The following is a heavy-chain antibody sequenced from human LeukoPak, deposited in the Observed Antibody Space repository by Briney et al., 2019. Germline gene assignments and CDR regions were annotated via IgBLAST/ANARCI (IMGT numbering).Heavy chain of an antibody. CDR2: ISSSSSYI. CDR3: AREGRFGEGVGPRDYYYYYYGMDV. J-gene: IGHJ6*02. D-gene: IGHD3-10*01. Sequence: GGSLRLSCAASGFTFSSYSMNWVRQAPGKGLEWVSSISSSSSYIYYADSVKGRFTISRDNAKNSLYLQMNSLRAEDTAVYYCAREGRFGEGVGPRDYYYYYYGMDVWGQGTMVTVSS. V-gene: IGHV3-21*01. CDR1: GFTFSSYS.